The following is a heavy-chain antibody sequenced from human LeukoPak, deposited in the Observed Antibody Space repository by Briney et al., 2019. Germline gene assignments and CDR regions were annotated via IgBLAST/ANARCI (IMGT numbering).Heavy chain of an antibody. CDR2: IYYSGST. V-gene: IGHV4-39*01. D-gene: IGHD3-10*01. Sequence: SETLSLTCTVSGGSISSSSYYWGWVRQPPGKGLEWIGSIYYSGSTYYNPSLKSRITISVDTSKNQFSLKLSSVTAADTAVYYCARHDLGDYYGSGSYPNWGQGTLVTVSS. CDR3: ARHDLGDYYGSGSYPN. CDR1: GGSISSSSYY. J-gene: IGHJ4*02.